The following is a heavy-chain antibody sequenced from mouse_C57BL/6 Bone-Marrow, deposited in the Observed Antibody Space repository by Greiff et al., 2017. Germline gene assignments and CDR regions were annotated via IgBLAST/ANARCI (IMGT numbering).Heavy chain of an antibody. D-gene: IGHD1-1*01. CDR3: SRQVTTVLATKYFDV. V-gene: IGHV5-9*01. J-gene: IGHJ1*03. CDR1: GFTFSSYT. Sequence: VESGGGLVKPGGSLKLSCAASGFTFSSYTMYWVRQTPEKRLQWVAAISGGGGNTYYPDSVKGRFTISRDNDKNILYLQMSSLRSEDTALYYCSRQVTTVLATKYFDVWGTGTTVTVSS. CDR2: ISGGGGNT.